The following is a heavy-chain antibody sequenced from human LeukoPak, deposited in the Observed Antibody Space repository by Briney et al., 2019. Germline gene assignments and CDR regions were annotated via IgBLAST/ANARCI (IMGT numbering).Heavy chain of an antibody. CDR2: IKQDGSEK. J-gene: IGHJ5*02. V-gene: IGHV3-7*03. D-gene: IGHD1-26*01. CDR3: ARDSQNSGSNIRGETYNWFDP. CDR1: GVTFSSYW. Sequence: QPGGSLRLSCAASGVTFSSYWMSWVRQAPGKGLEWVANIKQDGSEKYYVDSVKGRFTISRDNAKNSLYLQMNSLRAEDTAVYYCARDSQNSGSNIRGETYNWFDPWGQGTLVTVSS.